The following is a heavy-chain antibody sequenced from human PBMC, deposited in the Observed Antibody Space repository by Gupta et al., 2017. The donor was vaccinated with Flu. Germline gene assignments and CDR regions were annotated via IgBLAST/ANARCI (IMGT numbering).Heavy chain of an antibody. CDR2: ISAYNGST. CDR1: GYTCTSYG. D-gene: IGHD3-10*01. CDR3: ARERSLGERTFDY. V-gene: IGHV1-18*04. Sequence: QVQLVQSGAEVNKPVASAMVSCTASGYTCTSYGIRWVPQAPGQGLEWMGWISAYNGSTNQALKLQGRVTMTTDTATSPAYMEMGRLRYEHTGVYYCARERSLGERTFDYGGRVSMVTVYS. J-gene: IGHJ4*02.